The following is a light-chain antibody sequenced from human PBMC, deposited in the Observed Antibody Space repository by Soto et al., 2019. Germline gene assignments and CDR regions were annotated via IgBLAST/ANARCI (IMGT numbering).Light chain of an antibody. CDR3: QQYYGTPRLT. J-gene: IGKJ4*01. V-gene: IGKV4-1*01. CDR1: QSLLYGSNNKNY. CDR2: WAS. Sequence: DIVMTQSPDSLAVSLGERATINCKSSQSLLYGSNNKNYLAWYQHKPGQPPKLLFYWASTRESGVPDRFSGSGSGTDFTLTISSLQAEDVAIYYCQQYYGTPRLTFGGGTKVEIK.